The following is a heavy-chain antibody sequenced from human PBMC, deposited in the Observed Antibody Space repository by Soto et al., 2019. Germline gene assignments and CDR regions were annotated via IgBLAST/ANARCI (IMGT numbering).Heavy chain of an antibody. D-gene: IGHD5-18*01. V-gene: IGHV4-59*01. CDR2: ISHSGGT. J-gene: IGHJ5*02. CDR3: ARGWIQTRFDP. CDR1: GGSINSYY. Sequence: SETLSLTCTVSGGSINSYYWSWIRQSPGKGLEWIGYISHSGGTNYNPSLKSRVTMSVDTSKNQFSLKLTSVTAADTAVYYCARGWIQTRFDPWGQGTLVTVSS.